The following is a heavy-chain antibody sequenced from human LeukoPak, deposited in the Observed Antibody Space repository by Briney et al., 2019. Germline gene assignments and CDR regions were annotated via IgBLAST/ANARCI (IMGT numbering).Heavy chain of an antibody. CDR2: IYHSGST. V-gene: IGHV4-38-2*02. D-gene: IGHD6-13*01. CDR3: ARIHIVAAGRIDY. CDR1: GYSISSGYY. Sequence: SETLSLTCTVSGYSISSGYYWGWIRQPPGKGLEWIGSIYHSGSTYYNPSLKSRVTISVDTSKNQFSLKLSSVTAADTAVYYCARIHIVAAGRIDYWGQGTLVTVSP. J-gene: IGHJ4*02.